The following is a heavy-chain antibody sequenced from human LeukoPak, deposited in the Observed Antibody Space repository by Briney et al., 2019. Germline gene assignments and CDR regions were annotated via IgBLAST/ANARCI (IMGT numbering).Heavy chain of an antibody. Sequence: SVKVSCKASGGTFSSYAISWVRQAPGQGLEWMGGIIPIFGTANYAQKFQGRVTITTDESTSTAYMELSSLRSEDTAVYYCARVRSSSSGQMVWFDPWGQGTLVTVSS. D-gene: IGHD6-6*01. J-gene: IGHJ5*02. CDR3: ARVRSSSSGQMVWFDP. V-gene: IGHV1-69*05. CDR2: IIPIFGTA. CDR1: GGTFSSYA.